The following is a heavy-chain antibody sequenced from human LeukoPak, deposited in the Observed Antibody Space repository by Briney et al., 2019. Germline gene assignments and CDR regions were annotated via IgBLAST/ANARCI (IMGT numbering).Heavy chain of an antibody. Sequence: GGSLRLSCAASGFTFRNYLMNWVRQAPGKGLEWVSFISSTGGTIYYADSVKGRFTISRDNSKNTLYLQMNSLRAEDTAVYYCAKEQLRYSYGSPFDYWGQGTLVTVSS. J-gene: IGHJ4*02. CDR2: ISSTGGTI. CDR1: GFTFRNYL. D-gene: IGHD5-18*01. CDR3: AKEQLRYSYGSPFDY. V-gene: IGHV3-NL1*01.